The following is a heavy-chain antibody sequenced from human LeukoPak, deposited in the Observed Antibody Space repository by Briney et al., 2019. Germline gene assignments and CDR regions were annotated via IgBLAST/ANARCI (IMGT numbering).Heavy chain of an antibody. CDR3: AKVPQVVPAANLDY. V-gene: IGHV3-23*01. CDR1: GFTFSSYA. CDR2: ISGSGGST. J-gene: IGHJ4*02. Sequence: GGSLRLSCAASGFTFSSYAMSWVRQAPGKGLEWVSAISGSGGSTYYADPVKGRFTISRDNSKNTLYLQMNSLRAEDTAVYYCAKVPQVVPAANLDYWGQGTLVTVSS. D-gene: IGHD2-2*01.